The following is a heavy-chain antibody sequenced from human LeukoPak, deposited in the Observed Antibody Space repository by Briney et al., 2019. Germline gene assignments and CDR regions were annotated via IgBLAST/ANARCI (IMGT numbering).Heavy chain of an antibody. CDR2: ISVSGNT. J-gene: IGHJ3*02. Sequence: GGSLRLSCAASGFTLSSYAMSWVRQGPGKGLEWVSAISVSGNTYHADSVKGRFTISRDSSKNTLYLQMNSLRAGDAAVYYCARDHYYDSSGYIPAGDAFDIWGQGTMVTVSS. CDR1: GFTLSSYA. D-gene: IGHD3-22*01. V-gene: IGHV3-23*01. CDR3: ARDHYYDSSGYIPAGDAFDI.